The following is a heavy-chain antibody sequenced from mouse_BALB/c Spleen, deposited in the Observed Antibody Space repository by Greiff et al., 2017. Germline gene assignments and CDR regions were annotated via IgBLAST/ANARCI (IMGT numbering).Heavy chain of an antibody. CDR1: GFTFSSFG. CDR2: ISSGSSTI. V-gene: IGHV5-17*02. Sequence: EVHLVESGGGLVQPGGSRKLSCAASGFTFSSFGMHWVRQAPEKGLEWVAYISSGSSTIYYADTLKGRFTISRDNPKNTLFLQMTSLRSEDTAMYYCARSLYGNYDDYWGQGTTLTVSS. J-gene: IGHJ2*01. CDR3: ARSLYGNYDDY. D-gene: IGHD2-1*01.